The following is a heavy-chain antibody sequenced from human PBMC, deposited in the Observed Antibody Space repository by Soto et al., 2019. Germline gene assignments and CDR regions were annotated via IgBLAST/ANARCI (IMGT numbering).Heavy chain of an antibody. CDR1: GGSISSYY. D-gene: IGHD3-3*01. CDR2: IYYSGST. J-gene: IGHJ5*01. V-gene: IGHV4-59*08. CDR3: ARHAIRTVLRFLEWPHRDVWGFDF. Sequence: SETLSLTCTVSGGSISSYYWSWIRQPPGKGLEWIGYIYYSGSTNYNPSLKSRVTISVDTSKNQFSLKLSSVTAADTAVYYCARHAIRTVLRFLEWPHRDVWGFDFWGQGTLVTVSS.